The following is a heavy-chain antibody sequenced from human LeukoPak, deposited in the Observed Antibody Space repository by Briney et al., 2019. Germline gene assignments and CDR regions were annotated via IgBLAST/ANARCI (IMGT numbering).Heavy chain of an antibody. CDR1: GFTFSSYA. J-gene: IGHJ4*02. CDR2: ISSNGGST. D-gene: IGHD6-6*01. CDR3: ARDLSEYSSSSWIFDY. V-gene: IGHV3-64*01. Sequence: QPGGSLRLSCAASGFTFSSYAIHWVRQAPGKGLEYVSAISSNGGSTYYANSVKGRFTISRDNSKNTLYLQMGSLRAEDMAVYYCARDLSEYSSSSWIFDYWGQGTLVTVSS.